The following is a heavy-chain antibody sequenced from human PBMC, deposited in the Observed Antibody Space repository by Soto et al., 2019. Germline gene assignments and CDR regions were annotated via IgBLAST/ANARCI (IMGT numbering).Heavy chain of an antibody. V-gene: IGHV1-69*02. CDR2: VNPILSMS. J-gene: IGHJ4*02. CDR3: XXXXXXXXXXFDY. Sequence: QVQLVQSGAELKKPGSSVKVSCKASGDTFSFYTXXXXXXXXXXXXEWMGRVNPILSMSNYAQKFQGRVTMTADKXXXXXXXXXXXXXXXXXXXXXXXXXXXXXXXXFDYWGQGALVTVSS. CDR1: GDTFSFYT.